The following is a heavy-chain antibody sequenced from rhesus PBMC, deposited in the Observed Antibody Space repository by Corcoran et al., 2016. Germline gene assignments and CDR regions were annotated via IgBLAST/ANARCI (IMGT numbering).Heavy chain of an antibody. CDR1: GGSISSNY. Sequence: QLQLQESGPGLVKPSETLSLTCAVSGGSISSNYWSWIRPPPGKGLEWIGRISGSGGTTDYNPSLKSRVTISTDTSKNQFSLKLSSVTAADPAVYSCARGGGSWSVWYFDLWGPGTPITISS. CDR3: ARGGGSWSVWYFDL. J-gene: IGHJ2*01. D-gene: IGHD6-13*01. V-gene: IGHV4-173*01. CDR2: ISGSGGTT.